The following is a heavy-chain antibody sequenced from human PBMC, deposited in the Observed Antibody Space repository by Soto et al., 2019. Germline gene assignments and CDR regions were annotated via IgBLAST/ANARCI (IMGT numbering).Heavy chain of an antibody. J-gene: IGHJ6*02. CDR3: ARDGERDTGLNFYYYLHGMDA. CDR2: ISPYNGTT. CDR1: GYTFTTYG. Sequence: ASVKVSCKASGYTFTTYGISWVRQAPGQGLEWMGWISPYNGTTKYAEKFQGEMTMTTDTAASTAYMDLRSLRSDDTAVYYCARDGERDTGLNFYYYLHGMDAWGQGTRVTVSS. V-gene: IGHV1-18*04. D-gene: IGHD1-1*01.